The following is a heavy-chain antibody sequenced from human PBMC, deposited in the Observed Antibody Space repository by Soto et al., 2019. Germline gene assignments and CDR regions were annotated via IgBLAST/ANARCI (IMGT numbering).Heavy chain of an antibody. Sequence: PGGSLRLSCAASGFTFSDYYMSWIRQAPGKGLEWVSYISSSGSTIYYADSVKGRFTISRDNAKNSLYLQMNSLRAEDTAVYYCARSLRKGWYLGINWFDPWGQGTLVTVSS. CDR3: ARSLRKGWYLGINWFDP. CDR1: GFTFSDYY. D-gene: IGHD6-19*01. CDR2: ISSSGSTI. V-gene: IGHV3-11*01. J-gene: IGHJ5*02.